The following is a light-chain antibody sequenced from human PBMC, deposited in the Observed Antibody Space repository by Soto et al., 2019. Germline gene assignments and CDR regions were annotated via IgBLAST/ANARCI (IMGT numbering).Light chain of an antibody. CDR3: QQYDSVPLT. CDR2: AAA. CDR1: QGINNF. J-gene: IGKJ1*01. V-gene: IGKV1-27*01. Sequence: IQMTQSPSSLSASVGDRVTITCRASQGINNFLAWYQQKPGKAPQLLIYAAATLQSGVRSRFSAYGAATEFTLSISNLHPEDGATYDCQQYDSVPLTFGQGNKVEIQ.